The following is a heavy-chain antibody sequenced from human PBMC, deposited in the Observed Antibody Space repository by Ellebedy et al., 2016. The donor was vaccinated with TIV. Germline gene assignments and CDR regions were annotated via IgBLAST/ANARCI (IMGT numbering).Heavy chain of an antibody. D-gene: IGHD3-3*01. CDR2: FVHEDGEI. V-gene: IGHV1-24*01. Sequence: ASVKVSXKVSGYTLTELSMHWVRQAPGKGLEWMGGFVHEDGEIVYAQNFRGRVTMTEDTSTDTAYMELSSLRSEDTAVYYCATASPQVTISLVIWGQGTMVTVSS. J-gene: IGHJ3*02. CDR3: ATASPQVTISLVI. CDR1: GYTLTELS.